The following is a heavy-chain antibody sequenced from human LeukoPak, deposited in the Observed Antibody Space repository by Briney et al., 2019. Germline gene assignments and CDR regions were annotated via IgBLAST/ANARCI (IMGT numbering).Heavy chain of an antibody. Sequence: GGSLRLSCAASGFTFGSYSMNWVRQAPGKGLEWVSYISSSSSTIYYADSVKGRFTISRDNAKNSLYLQMNSLRAEDTAVYYCARSAIAAAGSAADYWGQGALVTVSS. D-gene: IGHD6-13*01. V-gene: IGHV3-48*01. CDR1: GFTFGSYS. CDR3: ARSAIAAAGSAADY. CDR2: ISSSSSTI. J-gene: IGHJ4*02.